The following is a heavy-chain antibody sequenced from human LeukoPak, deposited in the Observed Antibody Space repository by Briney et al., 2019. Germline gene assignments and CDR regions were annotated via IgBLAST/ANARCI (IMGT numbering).Heavy chain of an antibody. CDR2: IKQDGSEK. Sequence: GGSLRLSCAASGFTFSSYAMNWVRQAPGKGLEWVANIKQDGSEKYYVDSMKGRFTISRDNAKNSLYLQMNSLRAEDTAVYYCASLPTTIFGVVVPTPHYWGQGTLVTVSS. J-gene: IGHJ4*02. CDR1: GFTFSSYA. V-gene: IGHV3-7*01. CDR3: ASLPTTIFGVVVPTPHY. D-gene: IGHD3-3*01.